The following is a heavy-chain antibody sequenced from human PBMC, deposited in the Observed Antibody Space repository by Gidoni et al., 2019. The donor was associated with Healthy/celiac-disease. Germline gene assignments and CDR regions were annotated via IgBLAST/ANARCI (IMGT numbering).Heavy chain of an antibody. CDR1: GGSISSSSYY. Sequence: QLQLQESGPGLVKPSETLSLTCTVSGGSISSSSYYWGWIRQPPGKGLEWIGSIYYSGSTYYNPSLKSRVTISVDTSKNQFSLKLSSVTAADTAVYYCAGNPPLATGPYYYYGMDVWGQGTTVTVSS. CDR3: AGNPPLATGPYYYYGMDV. D-gene: IGHD5-12*01. J-gene: IGHJ6*02. CDR2: IYYSGST. V-gene: IGHV4-39*01.